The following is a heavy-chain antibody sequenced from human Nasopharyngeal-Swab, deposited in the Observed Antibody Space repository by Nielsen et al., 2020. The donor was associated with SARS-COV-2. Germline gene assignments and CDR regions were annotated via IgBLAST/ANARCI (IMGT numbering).Heavy chain of an antibody. CDR2: ISGSGGRT. V-gene: IGHV3-23*01. CDR3: ASRSLLSGGAFDY. CDR1: GFTFSNFA. J-gene: IGHJ4*02. Sequence: GESLKISCAASGFTFSNFAMSWVRQAPGQGLEWVSVISGSGGRTYYGDSVKGRFTISRDNSKNTLYLQMNSLRADDTAVYYCASRSLLSGGAFDYWGQGTLVIVSS. D-gene: IGHD2-21*01.